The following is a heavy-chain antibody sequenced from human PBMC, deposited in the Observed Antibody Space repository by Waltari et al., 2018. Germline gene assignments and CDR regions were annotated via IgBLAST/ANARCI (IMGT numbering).Heavy chain of an antibody. V-gene: IGHV3-23*01. CDR1: GLTFSNYA. D-gene: IGHD3-22*01. J-gene: IGHJ2*01. Sequence: EVQLLESGGGLVQPGGSLRLACAASGLTFSNYAMNWVRQAPGKGLEWVAASSGSGVSTYYIDSVKGRFTISRDNSKNTLYLQLNSLTAEDTAVFYCARYLAHDASGPDWYSDLWGRGTLVTVSS. CDR2: SSGSGVST. CDR3: ARYLAHDASGPDWYSDL.